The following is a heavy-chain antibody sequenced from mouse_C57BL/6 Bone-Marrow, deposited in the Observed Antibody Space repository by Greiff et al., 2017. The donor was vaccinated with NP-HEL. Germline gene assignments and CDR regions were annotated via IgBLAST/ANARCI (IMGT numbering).Heavy chain of an antibody. J-gene: IGHJ1*03. D-gene: IGHD3-3*01. CDR1: GFTFSSYA. CDR3: ARGGLWYFDV. Sequence: EVQLVESGGGLVKPGGSLKLSCAASGFTFSSYAMSWVRQTPEKRLEWVATISDGGSYTYYPDNVKGRFTISRDNAKNNLYLQMSHLKSEDTAMYYCARGGLWYFDVWGTGTTVTVSS. V-gene: IGHV5-4*01. CDR2: ISDGGSYT.